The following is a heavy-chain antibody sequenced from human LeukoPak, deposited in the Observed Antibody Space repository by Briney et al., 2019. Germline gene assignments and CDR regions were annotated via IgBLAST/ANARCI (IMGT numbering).Heavy chain of an antibody. CDR3: ARDSEPGLDV. D-gene: IGHD1-26*01. Sequence: GGSLRLSCAASGFTFSSYGMHWVRQAPGRGLEWVAVISYDGSNKYYADSVKGRFTISRDNAKNSLYLQMNSLRAEDTAVYYCARDSEPGLDVWGQGTTVTVSS. V-gene: IGHV3-30*03. J-gene: IGHJ6*02. CDR2: ISYDGSNK. CDR1: GFTFSSYG.